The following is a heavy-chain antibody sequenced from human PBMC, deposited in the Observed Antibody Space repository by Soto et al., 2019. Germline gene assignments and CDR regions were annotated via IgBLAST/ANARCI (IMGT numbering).Heavy chain of an antibody. CDR1: GFTFSYYW. Sequence: EVPLVESGGGLVRPGGSLRLSCAASGFTFSYYWMHWVRQAPGKGLVWVSRIHSDGSSTTYADFVKGRFIISRDNARNTVDLQMNSVRVEDTAVYSCERGDRGAFDLWGQGTVVTVSS. CDR3: ERGDRGAFDL. V-gene: IGHV3-74*01. D-gene: IGHD1-26*01. J-gene: IGHJ3*01. CDR2: IHSDGSST.